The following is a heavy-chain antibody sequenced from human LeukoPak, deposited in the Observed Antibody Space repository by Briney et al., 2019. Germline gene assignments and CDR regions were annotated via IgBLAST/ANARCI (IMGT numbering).Heavy chain of an antibody. J-gene: IGHJ6*02. CDR1: GFTFRRYW. D-gene: IGHD4-17*01. V-gene: IGHV3-7*04. CDR3: ARGVDGHGDSDYSYYYGVDV. Sequence: GGSLRLSCAASGFTFRRYWMSWVRQAPRKGLEWVANIKQEGSEKYYVDSVKGRFIISRDNAKNSLFLQMNSVTAEDTAVYFCARGVDGHGDSDYSYYYGVDVWGQGTTVTVSS. CDR2: IKQEGSEK.